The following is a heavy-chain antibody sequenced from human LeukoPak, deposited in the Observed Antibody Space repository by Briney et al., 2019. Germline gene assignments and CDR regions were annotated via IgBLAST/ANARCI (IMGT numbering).Heavy chain of an antibody. CDR3: AKKDYYDSSGYFS. V-gene: IGHV3-30*02. CDR2: IRYDGSNK. CDR1: GFTFSSYG. J-gene: IGHJ3*01. Sequence: GGSLRLSCAASGFTFSSYGMYWVRQAPGKGLEWVAFIRYDGSNKYYADSVKGRFTISRDNSKNTLYLQMPSLRAEDTAVYYCAKKDYYDSSGYFSWGQGTMVTVSS. D-gene: IGHD3-22*01.